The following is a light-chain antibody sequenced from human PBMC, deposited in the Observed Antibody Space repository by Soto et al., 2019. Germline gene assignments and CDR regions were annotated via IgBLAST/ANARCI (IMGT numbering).Light chain of an antibody. J-gene: IGKJ1*01. CDR2: GAS. V-gene: IGKV3-20*01. Sequence: EIVLTQSPGTLSLSPGERATLSCRASQSIPNSYLSWYQHKPGQAPRLLIHGASSRATGTPDRCSGSGCGTDFTLIIDRLEPEDFALYYCLQYGSTPGTFGQGTKVDLK. CDR3: LQYGSTPGT. CDR1: QSIPNSY.